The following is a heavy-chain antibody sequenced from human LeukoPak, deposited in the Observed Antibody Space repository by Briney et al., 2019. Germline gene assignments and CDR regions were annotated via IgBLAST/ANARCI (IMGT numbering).Heavy chain of an antibody. Sequence: GGSLRLSCAASGFTVSSNYMSWVRQAPGKGLEWVSVIYSGGSTYYADSVKGRFTISRDNSKNTLYLQMNSLRAEDTAVYYCAKDPLMVRGGYGYWGQGTLVTVSS. CDR2: IYSGGST. CDR1: GFTVSSNY. D-gene: IGHD3-10*01. CDR3: AKDPLMVRGGYGY. J-gene: IGHJ4*02. V-gene: IGHV3-53*01.